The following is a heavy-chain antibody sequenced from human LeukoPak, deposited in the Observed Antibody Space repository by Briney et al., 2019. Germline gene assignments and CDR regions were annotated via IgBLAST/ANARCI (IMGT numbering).Heavy chain of an antibody. CDR2: INHSGST. J-gene: IGHJ4*02. CDR3: ARLRWLQLGPLDY. Sequence: NPSETLSLTCAVYGGSSSGYYWSWIRQPPGKGLEWIGEINHSGSTNYNPSLKSRVTISVDTSKNQFSLKLSSVTAADTAVYYCARLRWLQLGPLDYWGQGTLVTVSS. CDR1: GGSSSGYY. D-gene: IGHD5-24*01. V-gene: IGHV4-34*01.